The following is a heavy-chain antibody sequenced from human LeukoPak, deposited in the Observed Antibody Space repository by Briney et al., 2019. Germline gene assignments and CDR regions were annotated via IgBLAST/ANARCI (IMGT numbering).Heavy chain of an antibody. CDR1: GGSMSSYY. V-gene: IGHV4-59*08. CDR2: IFYSGST. D-gene: IGHD1-26*01. Sequence: SETLSLTCTVSGGSMSSYYWSWIRQPPGKGLEWIGYIFYSGSTNYNPSLKSRVTLSVDTSKNQFSLKLGSVTAADTAVYYCARQPYMLGAYYFDYWGQETLVSVSS. CDR3: ARQPYMLGAYYFDY. J-gene: IGHJ4*02.